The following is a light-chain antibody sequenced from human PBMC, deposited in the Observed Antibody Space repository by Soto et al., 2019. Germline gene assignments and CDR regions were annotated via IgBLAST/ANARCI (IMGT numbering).Light chain of an antibody. CDR2: GAS. CDR3: QQYSNWWT. J-gene: IGKJ1*01. CDR1: QSVSNN. Sequence: EIVMTQSPATVSVSPGERATLSCRASQSVSNNLAWYQKKPGQAPRLLIYGASTRATGIPARFSGSGSGTEFTLTISSLQSEDFALYYCQQYSNWWTFGQGTRVDIK. V-gene: IGKV3-15*01.